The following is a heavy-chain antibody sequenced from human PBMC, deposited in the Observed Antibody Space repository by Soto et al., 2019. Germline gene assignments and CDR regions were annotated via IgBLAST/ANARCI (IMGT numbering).Heavy chain of an antibody. CDR2: IYHSGST. Sequence: SETLSLTCAVSGGSISSGGYSWSWIRQPPGKGLEWIGYIYHSGSTYYNPSLKSRVTISVDRSKNQFSLKLSSVTAADTAVYYCARGDSYGYLDFDYWGQGTLVTVSS. D-gene: IGHD5-18*01. V-gene: IGHV4-30-2*01. CDR3: ARGDSYGYLDFDY. CDR1: GGSISSGGYS. J-gene: IGHJ4*02.